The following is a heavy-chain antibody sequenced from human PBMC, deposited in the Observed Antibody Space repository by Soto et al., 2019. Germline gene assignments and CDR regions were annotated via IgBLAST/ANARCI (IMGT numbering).Heavy chain of an antibody. D-gene: IGHD4-17*01. Sequence: QVQLVQSGAEVKKPGASVKVSCKTSGYTFTRYDINWVRQASGQGLEWMGWMNPKSGYTGSAQRFQGRITMTRDTSISTAYMELSSLRSEDTAMYYCARTDGDLDYWVRGTLVTVSS. V-gene: IGHV1-8*01. CDR3: ARTDGDLDY. CDR2: MNPKSGYT. J-gene: IGHJ4*01. CDR1: GYTFTRYD.